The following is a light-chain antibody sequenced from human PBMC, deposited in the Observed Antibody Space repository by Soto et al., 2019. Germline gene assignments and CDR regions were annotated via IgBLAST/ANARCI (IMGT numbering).Light chain of an antibody. CDR2: AAS. V-gene: IGKV3-20*01. J-gene: IGKJ1*01. Sequence: EIVMTQSPSTLSVSPGERATLSCRASQSVSNSFLAWYQQKAGQSPRLLIYAASSRAIGIPDRFSGSGSGTDFALTISILDPEDFAVYYCQQYGHSPRTFGQGTKVDIK. CDR1: QSVSNSF. CDR3: QQYGHSPRT.